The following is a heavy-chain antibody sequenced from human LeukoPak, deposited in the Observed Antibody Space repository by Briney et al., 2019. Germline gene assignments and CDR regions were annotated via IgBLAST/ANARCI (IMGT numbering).Heavy chain of an antibody. CDR3: AKWARYYGPDHDFDI. D-gene: IGHD3-10*01. Sequence: SETLSLTCTVSGAYISDYYWNWIRQPPGKGLEWIGNIYHSGTTNYNPSLESRVTISIDTSKTKFSLKLSSATAADTAVYYCAKWARYYGPDHDFDIWGQGTIVSVSS. V-gene: IGHV4-4*09. CDR2: IYHSGTT. CDR1: GAYISDYY. J-gene: IGHJ3*02.